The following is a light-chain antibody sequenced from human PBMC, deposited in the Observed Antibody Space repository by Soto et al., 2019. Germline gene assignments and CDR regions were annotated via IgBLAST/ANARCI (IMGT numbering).Light chain of an antibody. V-gene: IGKV1-9*01. Sequence: DIQLTQSPSFLSASVGDRVTITCRASQGISRYLAWYQQKPGKAPKLLIYAASTLQSGVPSRFSGSGSGTDFTLTITSLRPEDFATYFCQQIKSYPLTVGGGTKVDIK. CDR3: QQIKSYPLT. CDR2: AAS. CDR1: QGISRY. J-gene: IGKJ4*01.